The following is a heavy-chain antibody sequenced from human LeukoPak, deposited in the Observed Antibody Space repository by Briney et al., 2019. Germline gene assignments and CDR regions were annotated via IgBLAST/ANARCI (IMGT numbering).Heavy chain of an antibody. CDR3: ARVQKEYSSSSATQRFDP. J-gene: IGHJ5*02. Sequence: SVTVSCTASGGTFSSYAISWVRQAPGQGLEWMGRIIPIFGIANYAQKFQGRVTITADKSTSTAYMELSSLRSEDTAVYYCARVQKEYSSSSATQRFDPWGQGTLVTVSS. CDR1: GGTFSSYA. V-gene: IGHV1-69*04. CDR2: IIPIFGIA. D-gene: IGHD6-6*01.